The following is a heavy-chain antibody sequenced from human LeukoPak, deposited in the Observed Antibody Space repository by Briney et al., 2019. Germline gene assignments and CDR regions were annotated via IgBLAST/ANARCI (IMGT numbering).Heavy chain of an antibody. V-gene: IGHV4-59*01. CDR1: GGSISSYY. J-gene: IGHJ4*02. CDR3: ARHTAGGNYYFDY. D-gene: IGHD4-23*01. CDR2: IYYSGST. Sequence: PSETLSLTCTVSGGSISSYYWSWIRQPPGKGLEWIGYIYYSGSTNYNPSLKSRVTISVDTSKNQFSLKLSSVTAADTAVYYCARHTAGGNYYFDYWGQGTLVTVSS.